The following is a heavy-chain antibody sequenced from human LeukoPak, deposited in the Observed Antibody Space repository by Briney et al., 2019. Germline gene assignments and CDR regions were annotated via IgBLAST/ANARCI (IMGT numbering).Heavy chain of an antibody. CDR1: GFTFSNYY. CDR2: ITTSGSST. D-gene: IGHD3-16*02. V-gene: IGHV3-11*01. CDR3: TREHRRSYHAFDC. J-gene: IGHJ4*02. Sequence: GGSLRLSCASSGFTFSNYYMSWVRQAPGKGLEWISYITTSGSSTNYADSVKGRFTISRDNAKNSVVLQMNSLRTEDTAVYYSTREHRRSYHAFDCWGQGALVTVSS.